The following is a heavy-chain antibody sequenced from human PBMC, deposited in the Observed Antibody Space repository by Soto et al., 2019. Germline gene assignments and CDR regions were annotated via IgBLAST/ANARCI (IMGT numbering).Heavy chain of an antibody. CDR2: INHSGST. J-gene: IGHJ4*02. Sequence: SETLSLTCAVYGGSFSGYYWSWIRQPPGKGLEWIGEINHSGSTNYNPSLKSRVTISVDTSKNQFSLKLSSVTAADTAVYYCARGRSSIVVVPAAILYFDYWGQGTLVTVSS. V-gene: IGHV4-34*01. CDR1: GGSFSGYY. D-gene: IGHD2-2*01. CDR3: ARGRSSIVVVPAAILYFDY.